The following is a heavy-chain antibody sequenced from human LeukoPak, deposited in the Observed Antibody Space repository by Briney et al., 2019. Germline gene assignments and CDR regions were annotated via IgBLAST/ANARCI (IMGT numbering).Heavy chain of an antibody. J-gene: IGHJ4*02. CDR1: GFTFSSYA. CDR3: AKSGTRSSWSPRVKTYLDY. D-gene: IGHD6-13*01. Sequence: PGGSLRLSCAASGFTFSSYAMHWVRQAPGKGLEWVAVISNDGSKKDYADSVKGRFTISRDNSKNTLYLQMNSLRAEDTAVYYCAKSGTRSSWSPRVKTYLDYWGQGTLVTVSS. V-gene: IGHV3-30-3*02. CDR2: ISNDGSKK.